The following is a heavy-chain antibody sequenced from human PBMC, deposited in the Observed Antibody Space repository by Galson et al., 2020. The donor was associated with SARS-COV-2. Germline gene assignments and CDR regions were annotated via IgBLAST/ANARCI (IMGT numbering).Heavy chain of an antibody. Sequence: ASVKVSCKASGYTFTSYGISWVRQAPGQGLECMGWISAYNGNTNYAQKLQGRVTMTTDTSTSTAYMELRSLRSDDTAVYYCARDRDSSGWPTNYNWFDPWGQGTLVTVSS. D-gene: IGHD6-19*01. CDR1: GYTFTSYG. CDR2: ISAYNGNT. CDR3: ARDRDSSGWPTNYNWFDP. J-gene: IGHJ5*02. V-gene: IGHV1-18*04.